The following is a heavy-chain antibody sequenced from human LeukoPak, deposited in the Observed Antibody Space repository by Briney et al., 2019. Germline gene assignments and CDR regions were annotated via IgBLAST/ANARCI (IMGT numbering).Heavy chain of an antibody. CDR2: ISSSSSYI. D-gene: IGHD3-3*01. V-gene: IGHV3-21*01. J-gene: IGHJ4*02. CDR1: GFTFSSYS. CDR3: ARDHSVLRFLEWLSPTDFDY. Sequence: GGSLRLSCAASGFTFSSYSMNWVRQAPGKGLEWVSSISSSSSYIYYADSVKGRFTISRDNAKNSLYLQMNSLRAEDTAVYYCARDHSVLRFLEWLSPTDFDYWGQGTLVTVSS.